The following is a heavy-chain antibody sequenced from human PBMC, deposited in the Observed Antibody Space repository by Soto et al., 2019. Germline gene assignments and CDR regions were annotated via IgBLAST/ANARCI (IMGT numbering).Heavy chain of an antibody. CDR3: ARIYCTTTTCDSWFDP. J-gene: IGHJ5*02. D-gene: IGHD2-2*01. V-gene: IGHV5-10-1*01. CDR1: GYTFTTFW. CDR2: IGPGDTYA. Sequence: PGESLKISCTGFGYTFTTFWISWVRQMPGKGLEWMGRIGPGDTYATDSPAFQGHVTISADKATSTAYLQWSSLKASDTAMYYCARIYCTTTTCDSWFDPWGQGTLVTVSS.